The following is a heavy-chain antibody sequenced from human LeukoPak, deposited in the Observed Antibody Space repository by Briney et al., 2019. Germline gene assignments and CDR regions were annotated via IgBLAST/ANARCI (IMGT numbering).Heavy chain of an antibody. CDR2: IYYSGST. V-gene: IGHV4-59*01. CDR1: GGSISSYY. CDR3: ASSPSGSSWSYFDY. J-gene: IGHJ4*02. Sequence: SETLSLTCTVSGGSISSYYWSRIRQPPGKGLEWIGYIYYSGSTNYNPSLKSRVTISVDTSKNQFSLKLSSVTAADTAVYYCASSPSGSSWSYFDYWGQGTLVTVSS. D-gene: IGHD6-13*01.